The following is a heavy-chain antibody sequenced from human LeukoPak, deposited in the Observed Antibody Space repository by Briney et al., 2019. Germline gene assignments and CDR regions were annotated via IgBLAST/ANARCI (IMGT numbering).Heavy chain of an antibody. CDR2: INPNSGGT. CDR3: ARSPHILTGENFDY. J-gene: IGHJ4*02. Sequence: ASVKVSCKASGYTFTGYYMHWVRQAPGQGLEWMGWINPNSGGTNYAQKFQGKVTMTRDTSISTAYMELSRLRSDDTAVYYCARSPHILTGENFDYWGQGTLLTVSS. D-gene: IGHD3-9*01. CDR1: GYTFTGYY. V-gene: IGHV1-2*02.